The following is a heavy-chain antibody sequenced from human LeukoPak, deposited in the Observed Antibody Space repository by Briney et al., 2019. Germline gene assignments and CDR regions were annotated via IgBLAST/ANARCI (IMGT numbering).Heavy chain of an antibody. Sequence: PSETLSLTCTVSGGSISSGGYYWSWIRQHPGKGLEWIGYIYYSGSTYYNPSLKSRVTISVDTSKNQFSLKLSSVTAADTAVYYCARPDIVGATSPLDSWGQGTLVTVSS. V-gene: IGHV4-31*03. CDR3: ARPDIVGATSPLDS. CDR2: IYYSGST. CDR1: GGSISSGGYY. J-gene: IGHJ4*02. D-gene: IGHD1-26*01.